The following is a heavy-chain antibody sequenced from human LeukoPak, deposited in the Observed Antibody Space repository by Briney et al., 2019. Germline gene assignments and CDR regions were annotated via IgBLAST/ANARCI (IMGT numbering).Heavy chain of an antibody. V-gene: IGHV4-61*02. CDR2: IYTSGST. CDR1: GGSISSGSYY. CDR3: AREAIFGVVMDV. D-gene: IGHD3-3*01. J-gene: IGHJ6*04. Sequence: SETLSLTCTVSGGSISSGSYYWSWIRRPAGKGLEWIGRIYTSGSTNYNPSLKSRVTISVDTSKNQFSLKLSSVTAADTAVYYCAREAIFGVVMDVWGKGTTVTVSS.